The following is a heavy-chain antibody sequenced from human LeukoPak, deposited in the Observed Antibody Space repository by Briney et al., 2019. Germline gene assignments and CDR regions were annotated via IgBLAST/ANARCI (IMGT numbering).Heavy chain of an antibody. CDR2: TNRSGST. CDR3: ARPQNSLGYSDMDV. V-gene: IGHV4-34*01. Sequence: SETLSLTCAVYGGSFSEYYWSWFRQSPGKGLEWVGETNRSGSTNYNPSLKSRVTISIDTSKNQFSLRLSSVTAADTAVYYCARPQNSLGYSDMDVWGKGTSVTVSS. D-gene: IGHD2/OR15-2a*01. J-gene: IGHJ6*03. CDR1: GGSFSEYY.